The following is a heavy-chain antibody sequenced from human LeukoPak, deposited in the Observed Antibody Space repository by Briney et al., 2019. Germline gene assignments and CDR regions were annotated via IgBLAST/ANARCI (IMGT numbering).Heavy chain of an antibody. J-gene: IGHJ4*02. CDR2: ISGSGGST. CDR1: GFTFSSYA. V-gene: IGHV3-23*01. CDR3: AKEGSPYCGGDCYNFDY. D-gene: IGHD2-21*02. Sequence: GSLRLSCAASGFTFSSYAMIWVRQAPGKGLEWVSAISGSGGSTYYADSVKGRFTISRDNSKNTLYLQMNSLRAEDTAVYYCAKEGSPYCGGDCYNFDYWGQGTLVTVSS.